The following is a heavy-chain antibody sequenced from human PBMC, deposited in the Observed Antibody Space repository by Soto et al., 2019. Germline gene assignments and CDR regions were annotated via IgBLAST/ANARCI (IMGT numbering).Heavy chain of an antibody. CDR2: IKEDGSEK. J-gene: IGHJ4*02. CDR1: GFTFSNYW. CDR3: VRVGRLGGY. V-gene: IGHV3-7*03. Sequence: EVQLVESGGSLVQPGRSLRLSCAASGFTFSNYWMSWVRQAPGKGLEWVANIKEDGSEKYYVDSVKGRFTISRDNAKNSLYLQMNSLRAEDTAVYYCVRVGRLGGYWGQGTLVTVSS. D-gene: IGHD3-16*01.